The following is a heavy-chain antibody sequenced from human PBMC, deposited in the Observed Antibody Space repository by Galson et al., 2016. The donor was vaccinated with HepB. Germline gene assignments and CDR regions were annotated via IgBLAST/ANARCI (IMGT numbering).Heavy chain of an antibody. CDR3: AKSGVWGTHRSPDY. CDR1: GFPFSPYA. J-gene: IGHJ4*02. Sequence: SLRLSCAASGFPFSPYAMSWVRQPPGKGLEWVSSLSGSGDVTHHADSVKGRFTISRDNSKNTLYLQMNSLRAEDTALYYCAKSGVWGTHRSPDYWSQGTLVTVSS. D-gene: IGHD3-16*02. CDR2: LSGSGDVT. V-gene: IGHV3-23*01.